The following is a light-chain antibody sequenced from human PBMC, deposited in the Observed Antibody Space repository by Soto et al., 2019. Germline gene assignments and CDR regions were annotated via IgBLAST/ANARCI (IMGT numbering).Light chain of an antibody. Sequence: EIVLTQSPGTLSLSXXERATLSCRARQSVSSSSLAWXXQXXXQAHRLLIYGASSRATGITDRFSGSGSGTDFTLTISRLEPEDFAVYYCQQYGSSPLTFGGGTKVDI. CDR3: QQYGSSPLT. V-gene: IGKV3-20*01. CDR1: QSVSSSS. J-gene: IGKJ4*01. CDR2: GAS.